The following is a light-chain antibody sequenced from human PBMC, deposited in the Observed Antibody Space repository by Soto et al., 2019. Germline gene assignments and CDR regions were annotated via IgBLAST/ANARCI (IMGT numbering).Light chain of an antibody. CDR3: SSYTCSSTHVV. CDR2: DVT. V-gene: IGLV2-14*01. CDR1: SGDVGGYDY. Sequence: QSALTQPASVSGSPGQSITISCTGTSGDVGGYDYVSWYQQHPGKAPKIMIYDVTKRPTGVSDRFSGSKSGYTASLTISGLQAEDEADYYCSSYTCSSTHVVFGGGTKVTVL. J-gene: IGLJ2*01.